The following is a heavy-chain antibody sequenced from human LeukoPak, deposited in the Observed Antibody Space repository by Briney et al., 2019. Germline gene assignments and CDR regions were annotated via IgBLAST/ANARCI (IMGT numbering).Heavy chain of an antibody. V-gene: IGHV1-18*01. J-gene: IGHJ1*01. CDR1: GYTFTSYG. CDR3: ARAQYYYDSSGYSLEYFQH. CDR2: ISAYNGNT. Sequence: ASVKVSCKASGYTFTSYGISWVRQAPGQGLEWMGWISAYNGNTNYAQKLQGRVTMTTDTSTSTAYMELRSLRSEDTAVYYCARAQYYYDSSGYSLEYFQHWGQGTLVTVSS. D-gene: IGHD3-22*01.